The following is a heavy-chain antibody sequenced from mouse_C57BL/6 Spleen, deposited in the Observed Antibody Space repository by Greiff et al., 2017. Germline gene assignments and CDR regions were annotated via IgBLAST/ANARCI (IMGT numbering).Heavy chain of an antibody. Sequence: EVKLQESGGGLVKPGGSLKLSCAASGFTFSSYAMSWVRQTPEKRLEWVATISDGGSYTYYPDNVKGRFTISRDNAKNNLYLQMSHLKSEDTAMYYCARDPDYYGSSPAWFAYWGQGTLVTVSA. D-gene: IGHD1-1*01. J-gene: IGHJ3*01. CDR3: ARDPDYYGSSPAWFAY. V-gene: IGHV5-4*01. CDR2: ISDGGSYT. CDR1: GFTFSSYA.